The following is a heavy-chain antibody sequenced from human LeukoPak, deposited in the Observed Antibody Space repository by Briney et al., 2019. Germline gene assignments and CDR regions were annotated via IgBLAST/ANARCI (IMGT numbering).Heavy chain of an antibody. D-gene: IGHD1-26*01. CDR1: GFTFSSYW. CDR2: IKQDGSEK. J-gene: IGHJ4*02. Sequence: GGYLRRSCAGSGFTFSSYWMSWVRQGPGKGLEWVANIKQDGSEKYYVDSVKGRFTISRGNAKNSLYLQMNSLRAEDTAVYYCARGLLGSIVGATGIDYWGQGTLVTVSS. CDR3: ARGLLGSIVGATGIDY. V-gene: IGHV3-7*01.